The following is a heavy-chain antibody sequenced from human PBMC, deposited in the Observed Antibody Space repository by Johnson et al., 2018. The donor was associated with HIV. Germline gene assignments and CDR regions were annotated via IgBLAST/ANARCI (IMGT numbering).Heavy chain of an antibody. D-gene: IGHD3-16*01. V-gene: IGHV3-13*01. J-gene: IGHJ3*02. CDR2: IGTAGDT. CDR1: GFTFSSYA. CDR3: AKGLGGWVTNDAFDI. Sequence: VQLVESGGGLVQPGGFLRLSCAASGFTFSSYAMSWVRQAPGKGLEWVSAIGTAGDTYYPGSVKGRFTISRENAKNSLYLQMNSLRAGDTAIYYCAKGLGGWVTNDAFDIWGQGTKVTVSS.